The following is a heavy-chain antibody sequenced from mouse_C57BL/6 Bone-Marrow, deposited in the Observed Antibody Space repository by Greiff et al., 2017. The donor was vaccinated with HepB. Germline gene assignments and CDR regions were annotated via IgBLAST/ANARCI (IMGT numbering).Heavy chain of an antibody. CDR3: ASDDGYWSYYAMDY. D-gene: IGHD2-3*01. CDR1: GFSLTSYG. Sequence: VQLQQSGPGLVQPSQSLSITCTVSGFSLTSYGVHWVRQSPGKGLEWLGVIWSGGSTDYNAAFISRLSISKDNSKSQVFFKMNRLQADDTAIYYCASDDGYWSYYAMDYWGQGTSVTVSS. V-gene: IGHV2-2*01. J-gene: IGHJ4*01. CDR2: IWSGGST.